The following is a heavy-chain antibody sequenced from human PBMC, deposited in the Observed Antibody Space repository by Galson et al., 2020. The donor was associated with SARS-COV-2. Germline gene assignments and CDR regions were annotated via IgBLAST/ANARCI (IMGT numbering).Heavy chain of an antibody. CDR2: ST. CDR3: ARAPSVDTAMVSYYYGMDV. V-gene: IGHV4-61*02. J-gene: IGHJ6*02. D-gene: IGHD5-18*01. Sequence: STNYNPSLKSRVTISVDTSKNQFSLKLSSVTAADTAVYYCARAPSVDTAMVSYYYGMDVWGQGTTVTVSS.